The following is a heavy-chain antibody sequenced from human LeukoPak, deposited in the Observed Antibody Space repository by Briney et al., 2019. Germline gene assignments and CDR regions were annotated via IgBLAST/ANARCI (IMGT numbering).Heavy chain of an antibody. J-gene: IGHJ6*03. Sequence: GGSLTLSWAASGFTVGSDAMTWVRQGQGKGLEWVSVITGSGDSTYYADSVKGRFTISRDTSKTTIYLKMKSLGPEDTAPYYCAKDSTHDYFYNSMDAWGKGTTVTVTS. D-gene: IGHD5/OR15-5a*01. CDR3: AKDSTHDYFYNSMDA. CDR2: ITGSGDST. V-gene: IGHV3-23*01. CDR1: GFTVGSDA.